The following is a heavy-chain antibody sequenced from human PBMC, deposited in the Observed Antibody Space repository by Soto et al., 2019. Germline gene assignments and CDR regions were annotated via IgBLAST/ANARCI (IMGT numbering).Heavy chain of an antibody. CDR1: GGSISSSSYY. Sequence: SETLSLTCTVSGGSISSSSYYWGWIRQPPGKGLEWIGSIYYSGSTYYNPSLKSRVTISVDTSKNQFSLKLSSVTAADTAVYYCARDPRQRDYYYYGMDVWGQGTTVTVS. CDR2: IYYSGST. J-gene: IGHJ6*02. CDR3: ARDPRQRDYYYYGMDV. V-gene: IGHV4-39*02.